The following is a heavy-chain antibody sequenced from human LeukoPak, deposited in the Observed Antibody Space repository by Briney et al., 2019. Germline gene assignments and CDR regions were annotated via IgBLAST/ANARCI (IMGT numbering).Heavy chain of an antibody. CDR2: IKSKTDGGTT. D-gene: IGHD2-15*01. V-gene: IGHV3-15*01. Sequence: GGSLRLSCAASGFTFSNAWMNWVRQAPGKGLEWVGRIKSKTDGGTTDYAAPVKGRFTISRDDSETTLYLQMNSLKTEDTAVYYCTTRYCSGGRCDYWGQGTLVTVSS. CDR3: TTRYCSGGRCDY. CDR1: GFTFSNAW. J-gene: IGHJ4*02.